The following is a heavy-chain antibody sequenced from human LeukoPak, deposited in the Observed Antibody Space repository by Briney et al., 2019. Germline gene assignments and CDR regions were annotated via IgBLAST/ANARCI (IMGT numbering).Heavy chain of an antibody. CDR2: ISAYNGNT. J-gene: IGHJ4*02. D-gene: IGHD3-22*01. V-gene: IGHV1-18*01. CDR1: GYTFTSYG. Sequence: ASIKDSCKASGYTFTSYGISWVRQAPGQGLEWMGWISAYNGNTNYAQKFQGRVTMTTDTSTSTAYMELRSLRSDDTAVYYCARPPFPDYYDRSGHSTYSDYWGQGTLVTVSS. CDR3: ARPPFPDYYDRSGHSTYSDY.